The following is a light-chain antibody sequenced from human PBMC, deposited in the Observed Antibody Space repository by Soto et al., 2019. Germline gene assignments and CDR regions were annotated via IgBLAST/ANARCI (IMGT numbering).Light chain of an antibody. V-gene: IGKV3-20*01. CDR3: QQYEHSRT. Sequence: IVLTQSPGTLSLSPGESATLSCRASQSVTSFYLAWYQQKPGQAPRLLIYDASRRATGIPDRFSGSGSGTDFTLTISRLDPEDFAVYYCQQYEHSRTLGQGTKVDIK. CDR1: QSVTSFY. J-gene: IGKJ1*01. CDR2: DAS.